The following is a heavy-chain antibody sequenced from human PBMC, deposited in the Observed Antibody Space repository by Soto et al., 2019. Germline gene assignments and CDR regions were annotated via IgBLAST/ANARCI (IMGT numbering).Heavy chain of an antibody. V-gene: IGHV1-2*04. CDR2: INPNSGGT. CDR3: ARGVTTVTTVYYYYGMDV. CDR1: GYTFTGYY. Sequence: GASVKVSCKASGYTFTGYYMHWVRQAPGQGLEWMGWINPNSGGTNYAQKFQGWVTMTRDTSISTAYMELSRLRSDDTAVYYCARGVTTVTTVYYYYGMDVWGQGTTVTVSS. D-gene: IGHD4-4*01. J-gene: IGHJ6*02.